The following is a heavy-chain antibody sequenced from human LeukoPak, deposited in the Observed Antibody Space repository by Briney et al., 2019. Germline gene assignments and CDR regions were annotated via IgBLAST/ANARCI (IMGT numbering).Heavy chain of an antibody. CDR1: EFTISRYW. V-gene: IGHV3-30-3*01. J-gene: IGHJ4*02. CDR3: ARLVGYCGGDCYTNFDY. D-gene: IGHD2-21*02. Sequence: GGSLRLSCAASEFTISRYWMHWVRQAPGKGLEWVAVISYDGSNKYYADSVKGRFTISRDNSKNTLYLQMNSLRAEDTAVYYCARLVGYCGGDCYTNFDYWGQGTLVTVSS. CDR2: ISYDGSNK.